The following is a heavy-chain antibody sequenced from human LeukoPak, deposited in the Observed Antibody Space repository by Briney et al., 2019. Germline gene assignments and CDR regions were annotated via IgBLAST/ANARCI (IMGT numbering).Heavy chain of an antibody. J-gene: IGHJ6*03. D-gene: IGHD6-6*01. CDR3: ARGAYSSSSPYYYYYMDV. CDR2: INPNSGGT. Sequence: ASVKVSCKASGYTFTGYYMHWVRQAAGQGLEWMGWINPNSGGTNYAQKFQGRVTMTRDTSISTAYMELSRLRSDDTAVYYCARGAYSSSSPYYYYYMDVWGKGTTVTVSS. V-gene: IGHV1-2*02. CDR1: GYTFTGYY.